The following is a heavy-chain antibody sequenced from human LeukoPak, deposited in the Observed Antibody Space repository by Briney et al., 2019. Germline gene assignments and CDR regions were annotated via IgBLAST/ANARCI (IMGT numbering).Heavy chain of an antibody. CDR2: INANRGGT. CDR3: TRGGGSSFFDY. V-gene: IGHV1-2*02. D-gene: IGHD1-26*01. CDR1: GYTFTGYN. Sequence: ASVKVSCKASGYTFTGYNFNWVRQAPGQGLEWMGWINANRGGTNYAQKFQGRVTITRDTSSSKVYMEVRRLRSDDTAVYYCTRGGGSSFFDYWGQGTLVTVSS. J-gene: IGHJ4*02.